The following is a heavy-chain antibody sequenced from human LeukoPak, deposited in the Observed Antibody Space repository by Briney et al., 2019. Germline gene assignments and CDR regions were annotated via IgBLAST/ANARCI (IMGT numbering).Heavy chain of an antibody. CDR2: VDPEDGET. Sequence: ASVKVSCKASGYTFTDYYMHWVQQAPGKGLEWMGRVDPEDGETIYAEKFQGRVTITADTSTDTAYMELSSLRSEDTAVYYCATLSGGSYPRREYWGQGTLVTVSS. J-gene: IGHJ4*02. CDR1: GYTFTDYY. V-gene: IGHV1-69-2*01. CDR3: ATLSGGSYPRREY. D-gene: IGHD1-26*01.